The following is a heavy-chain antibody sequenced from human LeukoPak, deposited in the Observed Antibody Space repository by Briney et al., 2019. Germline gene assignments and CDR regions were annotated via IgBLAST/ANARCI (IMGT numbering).Heavy chain of an antibody. D-gene: IGHD6-6*01. Sequence: SQTLSLTCAISGDSVSSNSAAWNWIRQSPSRGLEWLGRTYYRSKWYNDYAVSVKSRITINPDTSKNQFSLQLNSVTPEDTAVYYCAREFLRRGQLDYYYGMDVWGQGTTVTVSS. V-gene: IGHV6-1*01. J-gene: IGHJ6*02. CDR3: AREFLRRGQLDYYYGMDV. CDR1: GDSVSSNSAA. CDR2: TYYRSKWYN.